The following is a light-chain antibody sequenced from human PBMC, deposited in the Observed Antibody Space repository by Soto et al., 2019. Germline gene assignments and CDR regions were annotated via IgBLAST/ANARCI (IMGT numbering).Light chain of an antibody. V-gene: IGKV3-20*01. CDR2: GAS. J-gene: IGKJ1*01. CDR3: QQYDSPPMT. CDR1: QSVSSNY. Sequence: EIWLTQTPGPQSLSPGEGVILSCWASQSVSSNYLAWYQQKPGQAPRLIIFGASSRATGIPDRFSGSGSGADFTLTICRPEQEDSGVYYGQQYDSPPMTFGRGTKVVIK.